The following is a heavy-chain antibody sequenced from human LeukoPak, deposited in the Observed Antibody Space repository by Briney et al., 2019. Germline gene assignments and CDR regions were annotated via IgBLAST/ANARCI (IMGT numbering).Heavy chain of an antibody. V-gene: IGHV1-18*01. CDR1: GYTFTNFG. D-gene: IGHD6-13*01. Sequence: ASVKVSCKASGYTFTNFGIFWVRQAPGQGLEWMGWISTYNGDTNYAQKLQGRVTMTTDTSTSTVYMELRSLTSDDTAVYYCARAFDQDLWYSEIDYWGQGTLVTVSS. J-gene: IGHJ4*02. CDR2: ISTYNGDT. CDR3: ARAFDQDLWYSEIDY.